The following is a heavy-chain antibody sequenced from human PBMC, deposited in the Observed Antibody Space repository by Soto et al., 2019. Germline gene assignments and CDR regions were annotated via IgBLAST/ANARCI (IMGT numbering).Heavy chain of an antibody. CDR1: GYTFSTYD. V-gene: IGHV1-8*01. D-gene: IGHD6-13*01. J-gene: IGHJ4*02. CDR2: MNRNSGNT. CDR3: ARTMGGIAAAGNDY. Sequence: QVQLVQSGAEVKKPGASVKVSCKASGYTFSTYDIDWVRLATGQGLELMGSMNRNSGNTEYAQKFQGRVTMTRDNSKSTAYLERSRLRSEDTARYYWARTMGGIAAAGNDYWGQGTLVTVSS.